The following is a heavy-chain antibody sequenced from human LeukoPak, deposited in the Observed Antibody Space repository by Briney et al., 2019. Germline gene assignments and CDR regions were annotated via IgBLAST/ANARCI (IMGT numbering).Heavy chain of an antibody. CDR2: INSDGSVT. CDR1: QFSFSKNW. V-gene: IGHV3-74*01. Sequence: GGSLRLTCVGSQFSFSKNWMHWVRQAPGKGLMWVARINSDGSVTDYADSVKGRFATSRDNAKNTLFLQMNSLRAEDTALFYCVREVGAPGSFDIWGQGTLVTVSS. CDR3: VREVGAPGSFDI. D-gene: IGHD1-26*01. J-gene: IGHJ3*02.